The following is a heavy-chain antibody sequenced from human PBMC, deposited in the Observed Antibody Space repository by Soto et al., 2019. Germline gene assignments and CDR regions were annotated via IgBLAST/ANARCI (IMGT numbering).Heavy chain of an antibody. CDR3: ARGGPYDIRRWFDP. CDR1: GGSISSYY. V-gene: IGHV4-59*12. D-gene: IGHD3-9*01. J-gene: IGHJ5*02. Sequence: PSETLSLTCTVSGGSISSYYWSWIRQPPGKGLEWIGYINHSGSTNYNPSLKSRVTISVDTSKSQFSLKVNSVTAADTAVYYCARGGPYDIRRWFDPWGQGTLVTVSS. CDR2: INHSGST.